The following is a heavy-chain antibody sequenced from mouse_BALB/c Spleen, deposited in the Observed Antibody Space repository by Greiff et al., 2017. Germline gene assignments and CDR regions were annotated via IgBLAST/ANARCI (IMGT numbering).Heavy chain of an antibody. CDR3: ARSRSHGAMDY. V-gene: IGHV5-17*02. CDR2: ISSGSSTI. Sequence: EVKVVESGGGLVQPGGSRKLSCAASGFTFSSFGMHWVRQAPEKGLEWVAYISSGSSTIYYADTVKGRFTISRDNPKNTLFLQMTCLRSEDTAMYYYARSRSHGAMDYWGQGTSVTGSS. CDR1: GFTFSSFG. D-gene: IGHD6-1*01. J-gene: IGHJ4*01.